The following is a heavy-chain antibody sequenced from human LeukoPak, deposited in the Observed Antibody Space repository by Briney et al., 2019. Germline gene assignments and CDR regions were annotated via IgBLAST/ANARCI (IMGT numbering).Heavy chain of an antibody. CDR3: AKAFSSGWSPFDY. V-gene: IGHV3-23*01. J-gene: IGHJ4*02. CDR2: ISASAGTT. D-gene: IGHD6-19*01. Sequence: GGSLRLSCAASRFTFSGYAMSWVRQAPGKGLEWVSAISASAGTTYYADSVKGRFTISRDNSKNTLYLQMNSLRAEDTAIYYCAKAFSSGWSPFDYWGQGTLVTVSS. CDR1: RFTFSGYA.